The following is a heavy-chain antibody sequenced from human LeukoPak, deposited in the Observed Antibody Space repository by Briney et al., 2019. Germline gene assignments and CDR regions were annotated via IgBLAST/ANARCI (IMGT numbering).Heavy chain of an antibody. J-gene: IGHJ5*02. V-gene: IGHV4-61*05. D-gene: IGHD6-13*01. CDR2: IYYSGST. CDR1: GGSISSSSYY. CDR3: ARLYSSSWYRGNWFDP. Sequence: SETLSLTCTVSGGSISSSSYYWGWIRQPPGKGLEWIGYIYYSGSTNYNPSLKSRVTISVDTSKNQFSLKLSSVTAADTAVYYCARLYSSSWYRGNWFDPWGQGTLVTVSS.